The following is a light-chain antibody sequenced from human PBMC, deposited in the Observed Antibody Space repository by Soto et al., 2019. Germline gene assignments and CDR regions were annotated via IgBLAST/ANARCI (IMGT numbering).Light chain of an antibody. V-gene: IGKV3-20*01. CDR2: DAS. Sequence: EIVLTQSPGTLSLSPGERATLSCRASQSVSSSSLAWYQQKRGQAPRLLIHDASSRATGIPDRFSSSGSGTDFTLTISGLEPEDFAVYYCQQYGGSPRTFGQGTKVDIK. CDR1: QSVSSSS. CDR3: QQYGGSPRT. J-gene: IGKJ1*01.